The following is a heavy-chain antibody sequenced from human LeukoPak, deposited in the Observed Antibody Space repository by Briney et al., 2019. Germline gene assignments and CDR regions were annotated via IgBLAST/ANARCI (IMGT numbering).Heavy chain of an antibody. J-gene: IGHJ3*02. D-gene: IGHD3-9*01. CDR3: ARGAGHDILTGYYSGDYFGAFDI. CDR1: GGSISSYY. CDR2: IYTSGST. Sequence: SETLSLTCTVSGGSISSYYWSWIRQPAGKGLEWIGRIYTSGSTNYNPSLKSRLTISVDTSKNQFSLKLSSVTAADTAVYYCARGAGHDILTGYYSGDYFGAFDIWGQGTMVTVSS. V-gene: IGHV4-4*07.